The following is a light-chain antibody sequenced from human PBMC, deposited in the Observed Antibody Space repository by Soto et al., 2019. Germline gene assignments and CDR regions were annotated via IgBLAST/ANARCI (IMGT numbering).Light chain of an antibody. CDR1: QYVSNK. CDR2: GAS. V-gene: IGKV3-15*01. J-gene: IGKJ5*01. CDR3: KQYKEWPPFA. Sequence: EIVMTQSPATLSVSPGETATLSCRASQYVSNKVARYQQKPGQAPRLLILGASTRATGVPARFSGSGSGTEFTLSISSLQSEDFAVYYCKQYKEWPPFAFGQGTRLEIK.